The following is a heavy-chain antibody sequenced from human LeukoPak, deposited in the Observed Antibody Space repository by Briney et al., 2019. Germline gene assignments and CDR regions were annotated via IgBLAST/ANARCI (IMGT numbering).Heavy chain of an antibody. D-gene: IGHD5/OR15-5a*01. CDR3: ARLVGLSTTASY. V-gene: IGHV1-2*02. J-gene: IGHJ4*02. CDR2: INPTSGGT. CDR1: GYTFIGYY. Sequence: ASVKASCKASGYTFIGYYLHWVRQAPGQGLEWMGWINPTSGGTNYAQKFQDRVTMTRDTSINTAYMELSRLTSGDTAVYYCARLVGLSTTASYWGQGTLVIVSS.